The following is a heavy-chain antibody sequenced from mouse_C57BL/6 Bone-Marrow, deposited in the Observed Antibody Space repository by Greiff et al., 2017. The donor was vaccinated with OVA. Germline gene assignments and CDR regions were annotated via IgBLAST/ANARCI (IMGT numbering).Heavy chain of an antibody. CDR1: GYTFTSYW. Sequence: QVQLQQPGAELVKPGASVKVSCKASGYTFTSYWMHWVKQRPGQGLEWIGRIHPSDSDTNYNQKFKGKATLTVDKSSSTAYMQLSSLTSEDSAVYFCARDTTVVAPNFDYWGQGTTLTVSS. J-gene: IGHJ2*01. CDR3: ARDTTVVAPNFDY. CDR2: IHPSDSDT. D-gene: IGHD1-1*01. V-gene: IGHV1-74*01.